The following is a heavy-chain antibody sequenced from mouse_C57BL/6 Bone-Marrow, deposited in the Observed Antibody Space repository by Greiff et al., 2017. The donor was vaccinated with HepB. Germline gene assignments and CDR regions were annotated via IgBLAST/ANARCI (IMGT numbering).Heavy chain of an antibody. CDR2: IDPNSGGT. D-gene: IGHD2-1*01. J-gene: IGHJ1*03. V-gene: IGHV1-72*01. Sequence: QVHVKQPGAELVKPGASVKLSCKASGYTFTSYWMHWVKQRPGRGLEWIGRIDPNSGGTKYNEKFKSKATLTVDKPSSTAYMQLSSLTSEDSAVYYCARSDGNSRYWYFDVWGTGTTVTVSS. CDR1: GYTFTSYW. CDR3: ARSDGNSRYWYFDV.